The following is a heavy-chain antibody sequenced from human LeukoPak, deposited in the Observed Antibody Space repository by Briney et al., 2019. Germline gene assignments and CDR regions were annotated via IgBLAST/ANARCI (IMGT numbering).Heavy chain of an antibody. Sequence: GGSLRLSCAASGFTFSSYAMHWVRQAPGKGLEWVAVISYDGSNKYYADSVKGRFTISRDNSKNTLYLQTNSLRAEDTAVYYCAGSGSGYYGMDVWGQGTTVTVSS. CDR2: ISYDGSNK. J-gene: IGHJ6*02. V-gene: IGHV3-30-3*01. D-gene: IGHD3-10*01. CDR1: GFTFSSYA. CDR3: AGSGSGYYGMDV.